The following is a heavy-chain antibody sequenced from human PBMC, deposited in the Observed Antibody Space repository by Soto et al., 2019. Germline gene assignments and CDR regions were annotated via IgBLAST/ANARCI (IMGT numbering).Heavy chain of an antibody. V-gene: IGHV1-18*01. J-gene: IGHJ6*02. CDR2: ISAYNGNT. CDR3: ARGYDILTGYSRPEGMDV. D-gene: IGHD3-9*01. Sequence: QVQLVQSGAEVKKPGASVKVSCKASGYTFTSYGISWVRQAPGQGLEGMGWISAYNGNTNYAQKLQGRVTMTTDTPTSTAYMELRSLRSDDTAVYYCARGYDILTGYSRPEGMDVWGQGTTVTVSS. CDR1: GYTFTSYG.